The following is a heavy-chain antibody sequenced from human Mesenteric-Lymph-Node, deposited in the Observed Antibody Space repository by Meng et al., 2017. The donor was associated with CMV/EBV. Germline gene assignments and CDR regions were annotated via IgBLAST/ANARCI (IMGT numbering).Heavy chain of an antibody. D-gene: IGHD3-10*01. CDR1: GFTFEGFG. CDR3: AKGSSLFRGVIVGFDY. Sequence: GFTFEGFGMSWDRQVPGKGLEWVSGIDWDGVRTGYADSVKGRFTISRDNTKNSLFLQMSSLSVEDTAFYYCAKGSSLFRGVIVGFDYWGQGTLVTVSS. J-gene: IGHJ4*02. CDR2: IDWDGVRT. V-gene: IGHV3-20*03.